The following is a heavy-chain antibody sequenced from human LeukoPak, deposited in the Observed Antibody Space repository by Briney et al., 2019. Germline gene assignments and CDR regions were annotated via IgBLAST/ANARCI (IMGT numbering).Heavy chain of an antibody. V-gene: IGHV5-51*01. CDR3: ATRCNSGYEFFEY. D-gene: IGHD5-12*01. J-gene: IGHJ4*02. Sequence: GEPLKISCEGSRYSFASYWIGWVRQMPRKGPEWMGIIYPGDSDTRYSPSLQGQVTISADKSINTAYLQWSSLKASDTAMYYCATRCNSGYEFFEYWGQGTLVTVSS. CDR1: RYSFASYW. CDR2: IYPGDSDT.